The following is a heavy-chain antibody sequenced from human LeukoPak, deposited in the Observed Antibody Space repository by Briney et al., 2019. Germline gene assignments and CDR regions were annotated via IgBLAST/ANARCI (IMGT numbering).Heavy chain of an antibody. CDR1: GFTFDDYA. CDR3: AKDISSYYDGSGYSYFDY. D-gene: IGHD3-22*01. Sequence: GGSLRLSCAASGFTFDDYAMHWVRQAPGKGLEWVSGISWNSGSIGYADSVKGRFTISRDNAKNSLYLQMNSLRAEDTALYYCAKDISSYYDGSGYSYFDYWGQGTLVTVSS. V-gene: IGHV3-9*01. J-gene: IGHJ4*02. CDR2: ISWNSGSI.